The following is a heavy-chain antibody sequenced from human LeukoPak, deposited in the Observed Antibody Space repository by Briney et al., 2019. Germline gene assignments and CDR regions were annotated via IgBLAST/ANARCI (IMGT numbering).Heavy chain of an antibody. J-gene: IGHJ4*02. Sequence: GGSLRLSCAASGFTFSSYGMHWVRQAPGKGLEWVAVISYDGSNKYYADSVKGRFTISRDNSKNTLYLQMNSLRAEDTAVYYCAKGTLYYDSSGYYRSNDYWGQGTLVTVSS. CDR2: ISYDGSNK. CDR1: GFTFSSYG. D-gene: IGHD3-22*01. V-gene: IGHV3-30*18. CDR3: AKGTLYYDSSGYYRSNDY.